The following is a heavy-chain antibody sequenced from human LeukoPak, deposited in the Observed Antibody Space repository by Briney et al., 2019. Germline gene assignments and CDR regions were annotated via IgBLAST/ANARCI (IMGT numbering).Heavy chain of an antibody. V-gene: IGHV3-23*01. D-gene: IGHD4-17*01. Sequence: GGSLRLSCAASGFTFSNYAMSWVRQAPGKGLDWVSTISITGETTYYADSVKGRFTISRDNSAKTLYLQMNSLRVEDTAVYYCAKASDTVTSRNYFDYWGQGTLVTVSS. CDR3: AKASDTVTSRNYFDY. CDR2: ISITGETT. CDR1: GFTFSNYA. J-gene: IGHJ4*02.